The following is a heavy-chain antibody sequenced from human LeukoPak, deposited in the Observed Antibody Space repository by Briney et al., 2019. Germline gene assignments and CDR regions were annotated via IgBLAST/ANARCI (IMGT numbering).Heavy chain of an antibody. CDR2: IIPIFGTA. Sequence: SVKVSCKASGGTFSSYAISWVRQAPGQGLEWMGGIIPIFGTANYAQKFQGRVTITADGSTSTAYMELSSLRSEDTAVYYCARDRNYYDSSGYWRYFDYWGQGTLVTVSS. J-gene: IGHJ4*02. D-gene: IGHD3-22*01. CDR3: ARDRNYYDSSGYWRYFDY. CDR1: GGTFSSYA. V-gene: IGHV1-69*01.